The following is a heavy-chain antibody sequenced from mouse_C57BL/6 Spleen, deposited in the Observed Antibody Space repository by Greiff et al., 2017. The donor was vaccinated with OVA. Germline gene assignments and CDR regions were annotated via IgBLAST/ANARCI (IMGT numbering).Heavy chain of an antibody. CDR3: ARGENYYGSSLYYFDY. CDR2: IDPADSYT. Sequence: QVQLQQPGAELVMPGASVKLSCKASGYTFTSYWMHWVKQRPGQGLEWIGEIDPADSYTNYNQKIKCKSTLTVDKSSSTAYMQLSSLTSEDSAVYYCARGENYYGSSLYYFDYWGQGTTLTVSS. D-gene: IGHD1-1*01. CDR1: GYTFTSYW. J-gene: IGHJ2*01. V-gene: IGHV1-69*01.